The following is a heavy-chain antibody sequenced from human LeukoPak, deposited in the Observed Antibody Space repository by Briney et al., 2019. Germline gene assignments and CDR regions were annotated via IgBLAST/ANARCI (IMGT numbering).Heavy chain of an antibody. J-gene: IGHJ4*02. CDR2: IWYDGSNK. CDR3: ARDLSRGYSGYDYAY. CDR1: GFTFSSYG. V-gene: IGHV3-33*01. D-gene: IGHD5-12*01. Sequence: GRSLRLSCAASGFTFSSYGMHWVRQAPGKGLEWVVVIWYDGSNKYYADSVKGRFTISRDNSKNTLYLQMNSLRAEDTAVYYCARDLSRGYSGYDYAYWGQGTLVTVSS.